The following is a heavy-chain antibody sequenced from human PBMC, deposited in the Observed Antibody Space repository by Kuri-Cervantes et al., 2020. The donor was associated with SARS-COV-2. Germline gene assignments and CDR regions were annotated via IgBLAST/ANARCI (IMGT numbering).Heavy chain of an antibody. CDR1: GFTLRGYA. D-gene: IGHD2-2*01. CDR2: ISHDGRKQ. J-gene: IGHJ4*02. CDR3: AKESWECSSTSCYLSLYTQQSFDY. V-gene: IGHV3-30*04. Sequence: GGSLRLSCAASGFTLRGYALHWVRQAPGKGLEWVAVISHDGRKQYFADSVKGRFTISRDDSKSMLYLQMNSLSAEDTALYYCAKESWECSSTSCYLSLYTQQSFDYWGQGTLVTVSS.